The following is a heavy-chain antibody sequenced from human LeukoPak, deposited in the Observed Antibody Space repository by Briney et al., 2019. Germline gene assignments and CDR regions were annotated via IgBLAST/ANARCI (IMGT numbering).Heavy chain of an antibody. V-gene: IGHV3-30*01. CDR2: ISYDGSNK. J-gene: IGHJ4*02. CDR1: GFTFSSYA. D-gene: IGHD3-3*01. CDR3: ARRYRLRFSDY. Sequence: GGSLRLSCAASGFTFSSYAMHWVCQAPGKGLEWVAVISYDGSNKYHADSVKGRFTISRDNSKNTLYLQMNSLRAEDTAVYYCARRYRLRFSDYWGQGTLVTVSS.